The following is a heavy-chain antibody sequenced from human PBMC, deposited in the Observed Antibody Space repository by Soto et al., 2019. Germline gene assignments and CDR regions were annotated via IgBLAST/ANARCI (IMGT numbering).Heavy chain of an antibody. CDR2: IYTSGST. CDR3: ARESGSWCVAVRNYYLQGMDV. D-gene: IGHD2-8*01. V-gene: IGHV4-4*07. CDR1: GGSISSYY. Sequence: SETLCLTCAVSGGSISSYYWSWIRQPAGKGLEWIGRIYTSGSTNYNPSLKSRDTMSVDTSKNQFSLKLSSVPDADTAVYYCARESGSWCVAVRNYYLQGMDV. J-gene: IGHJ6*01.